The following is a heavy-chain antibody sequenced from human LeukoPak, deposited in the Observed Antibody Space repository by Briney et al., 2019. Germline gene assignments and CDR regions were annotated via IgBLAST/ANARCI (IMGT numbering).Heavy chain of an antibody. CDR3: ASGPPPYYYGSGSYLDY. V-gene: IGHV3-53*01. CDR1: GFTVSSNY. CDR2: IYSGGST. D-gene: IGHD3-10*01. J-gene: IGHJ4*02. Sequence: PGRSLRLSCAASGFTVSSNYMSWVRQAPGKGLEWVSVIYSGGSTYYADSVKGRFTISRDNSKNTLYLQMNSLRAEDTAVYYCASGPPPYYYGSGSYLDYWGQGTLVTVSS.